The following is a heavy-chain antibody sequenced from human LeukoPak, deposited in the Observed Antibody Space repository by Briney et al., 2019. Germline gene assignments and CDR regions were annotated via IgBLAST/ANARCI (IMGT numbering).Heavy chain of an antibody. CDR1: GFTFSSYS. V-gene: IGHV3-21*01. CDR2: TSSSSYI. CDR3: ATTMVRGVIINGGNWFDP. D-gene: IGHD3-10*01. Sequence: PGGSLRLSCAASGFTFSSYSMNWVRQAPGKGLEWVSSTSSSSYIYYADSVKGRFTISRDNAKNSLYLQMNSLRAEDTAVYYCATTMVRGVIINGGNWFDPWGQGTLVTVSS. J-gene: IGHJ5*02.